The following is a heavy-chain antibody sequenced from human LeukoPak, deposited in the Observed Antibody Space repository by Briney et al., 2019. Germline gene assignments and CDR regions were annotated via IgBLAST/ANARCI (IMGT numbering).Heavy chain of an antibody. D-gene: IGHD6-13*01. CDR3: ARGIYSSDAFDI. Sequence: SETLSLTCTVSGGSISSYYWNWMRQPPGKGLEWIGYIYYSGSTNYNPSLKSRVTMSIGTSKNQFSLKLSSVTAADTAVYYCARGIYSSDAFDIWGQGTMVTVSS. CDR2: IYYSGST. CDR1: GGSISSYY. V-gene: IGHV4-59*01. J-gene: IGHJ3*02.